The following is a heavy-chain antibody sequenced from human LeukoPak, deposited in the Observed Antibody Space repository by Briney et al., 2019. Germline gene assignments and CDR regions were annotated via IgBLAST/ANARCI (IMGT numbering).Heavy chain of an antibody. V-gene: IGHV4-39*01. CDR3: ALNQRITMIVVVPETPWYFDL. CDR1: GVSISSSSYY. CDR2: IYYSGST. D-gene: IGHD3-22*01. Sequence: PSETLSLTCNVSGVSISSSSYYWGWIRQPPGKGLEWIGSIYYSGSTYYNPSLKSRVTISVDTSKNQFSLKLSSVTAADTAVYYCALNQRITMIVVVPETPWYFDLWGRGTLVTVSS. J-gene: IGHJ2*01.